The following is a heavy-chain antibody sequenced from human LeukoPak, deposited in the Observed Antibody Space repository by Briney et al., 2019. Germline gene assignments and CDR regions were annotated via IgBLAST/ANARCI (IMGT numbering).Heavy chain of an antibody. D-gene: IGHD3-22*01. CDR1: GFTFSAYG. J-gene: IGHJ4*02. CDR3: AKEGYDSSGYYSSFDY. Sequence: GTSLRLSCAASGFTFSAYGMHWVRQAPGKGLEWVAVIWYDGSNKYYADSVKGRFTISRDNSKNTLYLRMDSLRAEDTAVYYCAKEGYDSSGYYSSFDYWGQGTLVTVSS. V-gene: IGHV3-33*06. CDR2: IWYDGSNK.